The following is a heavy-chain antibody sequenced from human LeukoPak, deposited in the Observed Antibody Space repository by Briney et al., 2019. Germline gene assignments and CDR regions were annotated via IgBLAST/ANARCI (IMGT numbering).Heavy chain of an antibody. J-gene: IGHJ4*02. CDR3: ATDPSSWGAARPTNRFDY. D-gene: IGHD6-6*01. CDR2: INPDNGVT. V-gene: IGHV1-2*02. Sequence: GASVKVSCKASGYTFTGYYIHWVRQAPGQGLEWMGWINPDNGVTNYAQKFQGRVTITRDTSISTAYMELSSLRSEDTAVYYCATDPSSWGAARPTNRFDYWGQGTLVTVSS. CDR1: GYTFTGYY.